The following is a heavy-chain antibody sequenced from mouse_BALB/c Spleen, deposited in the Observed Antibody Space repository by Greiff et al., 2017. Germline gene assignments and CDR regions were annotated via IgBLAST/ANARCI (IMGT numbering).Heavy chain of an antibody. Sequence: GQLQQSGAELVRPGVSVKISCKGSGYTFTDYAMHWVKQSHAKSLEWIGVISTYYGDASYNQKFKGKATMTVDKSSSTAYMELARLTSEDSAIYYCARGNNFNYHYAMDYWGQGTSVTVSS. CDR2: ISTYYGDA. CDR1: GYTFTDYA. CDR3: ARGNNFNYHYAMDY. D-gene: IGHD2-1*01. J-gene: IGHJ4*01. V-gene: IGHV1S137*01.